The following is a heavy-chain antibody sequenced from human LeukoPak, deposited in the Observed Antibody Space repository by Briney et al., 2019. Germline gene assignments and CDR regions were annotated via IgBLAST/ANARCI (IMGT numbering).Heavy chain of an antibody. CDR1: GYTFTSYD. J-gene: IGHJ4*02. Sequence: ASVKVSCKASGYTFTSYDINWVRQATVQGLEWMGWMNPDSGNTGYAQKFQGRVTMTRSTSINTAYMELSSLRSEDTAVYYCARVVGYSSGLWGQGTLVTVSS. V-gene: IGHV1-8*01. CDR2: MNPDSGNT. D-gene: IGHD6-19*01. CDR3: ARVVGYSSGL.